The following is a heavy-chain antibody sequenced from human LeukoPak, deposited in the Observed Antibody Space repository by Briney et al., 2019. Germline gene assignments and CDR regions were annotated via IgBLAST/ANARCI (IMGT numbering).Heavy chain of an antibody. CDR1: GFTFSDYY. CDR3: ARGCTNGVCSTGYYFDY. J-gene: IGHJ4*02. Sequence: GGSLRLSCAASGFTFSDYYMSWIRQAPGKGLEWVSYISSSGSTMYYAASVKGRFTISRDNAKNSLYLQMNSLRAEETAVYYCARGCTNGVCSTGYYFDYWGQGTLVTVSS. V-gene: IGHV3-11*01. CDR2: ISSSGSTM. D-gene: IGHD2-8*01.